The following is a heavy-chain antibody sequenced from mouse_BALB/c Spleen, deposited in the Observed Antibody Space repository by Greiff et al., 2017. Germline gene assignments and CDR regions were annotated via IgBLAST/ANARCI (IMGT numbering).Heavy chain of an antibody. D-gene: IGHD1-1*01. CDR3: ARGPSSYWFAY. CDR1: GYTFTSYV. J-gene: IGHJ3*01. V-gene: IGHV1-14*01. CDR2: INPYNDGT. Sequence: EVQLQESGPELVKPGASVKMSCKASGYTFTSYVMHWVKQKPGQGLEWIGYINPYNDGTKYNEKFKGKATLTSDKSSSTAYMELSSLTSEDSAVYYCARGPSSYWFAYWGQGTLVTVSA.